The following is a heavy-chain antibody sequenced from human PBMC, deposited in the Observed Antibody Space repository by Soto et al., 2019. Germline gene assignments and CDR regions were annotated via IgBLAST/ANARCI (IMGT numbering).Heavy chain of an antibody. J-gene: IGHJ6*01. V-gene: IGHV4-4*02. Sequence: PSEALSVTCDFSGGSISISNWWSWFRQPPVKGLEWIGEIYHIGSITNYNPSLKSRVTISIDRSKNHFSLKLRSVTAADTAVYYCARRGAAAPNHYFYGMDVWGQGTTVTVSS. CDR3: ARRGAAAPNHYFYGMDV. CDR1: GGSISISNW. D-gene: IGHD2-2*01. CDR2: IYHIGSIT.